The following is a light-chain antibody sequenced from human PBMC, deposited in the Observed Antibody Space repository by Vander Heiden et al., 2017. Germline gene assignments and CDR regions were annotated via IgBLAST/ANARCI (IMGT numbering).Light chain of an antibody. Sequence: EIVMTQSQATLSVSPGERATLSCRASQRLSNNLAWYQQKPGQAPRLLIYGASTRATGIPARFSGSGSGTEFTLTISSLQSEDFAVYYCQQYNNWPPYTFGQGTKLEIK. J-gene: IGKJ2*01. CDR3: QQYNNWPPYT. CDR2: GAS. V-gene: IGKV3-15*01. CDR1: QRLSNN.